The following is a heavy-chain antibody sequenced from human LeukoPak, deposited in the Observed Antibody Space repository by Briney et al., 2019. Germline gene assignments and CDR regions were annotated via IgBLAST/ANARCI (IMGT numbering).Heavy chain of an antibody. D-gene: IGHD1-7*01. CDR2: ISSSSSTI. J-gene: IGHJ4*02. V-gene: IGHV3-48*02. CDR3: ARSNWNYLPEADY. Sequence: GGSLRLSCAASGFTFSYYGMHWVRQAPGTGLEWVSYISSSSSTIYYADSVKGRFTISRDNAKNSLYLQMNSLRDEATAVYYCARSNWNYLPEADYWGQGTQVTVSS. CDR1: GFTFSYYG.